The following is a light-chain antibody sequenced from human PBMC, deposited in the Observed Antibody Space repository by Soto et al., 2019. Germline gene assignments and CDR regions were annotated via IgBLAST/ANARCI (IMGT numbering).Light chain of an antibody. CDR1: QGIRND. J-gene: IGKJ1*01. CDR2: AAS. Sequence: AIQMTQSPSALSASVGDRVSITCRASQGIRNDLGWYQQKPGKAPKLLIYAASSLQSGVPSRFSGSGSGTDFTLTISSLQPEDFATYYCLQDYNYPWTFGQGTKVEIK. CDR3: LQDYNYPWT. V-gene: IGKV1-6*01.